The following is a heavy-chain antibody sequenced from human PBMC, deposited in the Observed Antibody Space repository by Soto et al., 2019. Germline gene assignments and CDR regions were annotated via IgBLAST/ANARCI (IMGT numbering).Heavy chain of an antibody. CDR2: IYYSGST. J-gene: IGHJ6*03. Sequence: SETLSLTCTVSGGSISSYYWSWIRQPPGKGLEWIGYIYYSGSTNYNPSLKSRVTISVDTSKNQFSLKLSSVTAADTAVYYCARGGGVTTLYYYYYYMDVWGKGTTVTVSS. CDR3: ARGGGVTTLYYYYYYMDV. D-gene: IGHD4-4*01. V-gene: IGHV4-59*01. CDR1: GGSISSYY.